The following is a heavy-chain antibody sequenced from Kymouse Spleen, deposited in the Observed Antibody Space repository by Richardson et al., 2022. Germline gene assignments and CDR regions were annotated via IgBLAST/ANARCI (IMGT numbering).Heavy chain of an antibody. J-gene: IGHJ4*02. V-gene: IGHV4-39*01. CDR1: GGSISSSSYY. CDR2: IYYSGST. Sequence: QLQLQESGPGLVKPSETLSLTCTVSGGSISSSSYYWGWIRQPPGKGLEWIGSIYYSGSTYYNPSLKSRVTISVDTSKNQFSLKLSSVTAADTAVYYCARQEYSNYFDYWGQGTLVTVSS. CDR3: ARQEYSNYFDY. D-gene: IGHD4-11,IGHD4-11*01.